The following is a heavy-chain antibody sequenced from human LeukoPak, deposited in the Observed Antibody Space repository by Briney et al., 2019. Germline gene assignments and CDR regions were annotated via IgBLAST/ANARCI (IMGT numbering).Heavy chain of an antibody. Sequence: GSLRLSCAASGFTFSSYAMSWIRQPPGKGLEWIGEINHSGSTNYNPSLKSRVTISVDTSKNQFSLKLSSVTAADTAVYYCARGSSGYYWDFDYWGQGTLVTVSS. J-gene: IGHJ4*02. D-gene: IGHD3-22*01. CDR1: GFTFSSYA. CDR3: ARGSSGYYWDFDY. CDR2: INHSGST. V-gene: IGHV4-34*01.